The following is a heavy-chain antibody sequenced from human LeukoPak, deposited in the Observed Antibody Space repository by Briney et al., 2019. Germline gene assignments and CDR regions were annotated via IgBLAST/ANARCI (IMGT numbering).Heavy chain of an antibody. J-gene: IGHJ6*03. CDR1: GFTFSSYW. CDR3: ASEGSYCSGGSCYLPVHMGYMDV. CDR2: IKQDGSEK. V-gene: IGHV3-7*01. Sequence: GGSLRLSCAASGFTFSSYWMSWVRQAPGKGLEWVANIKQDGSEKYYVDSVKGRFTISRDNAKNSLYLQTNSLRAEDTAVYYCASEGSYCSGGSCYLPVHMGYMDVWGKGTTVTVSS. D-gene: IGHD2-15*01.